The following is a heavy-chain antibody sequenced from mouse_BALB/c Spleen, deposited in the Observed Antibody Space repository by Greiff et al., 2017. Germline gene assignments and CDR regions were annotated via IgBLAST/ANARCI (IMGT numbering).Heavy chain of an antibody. V-gene: IGHV5-12-2*01. D-gene: IGHD2-14*01. CDR1: GFTFSSYT. CDR3: ARRGRYDGYFDY. J-gene: IGHJ2*01. CDR2: ISNGGGST. Sequence: EGQLVESGGGLVQPGGSLKLSCAASGFTFSSYTMSWVRQTPEKRLEWVAYISNGGGSTYYPDTVKGRFTISRDNAKNTLYLQMSSLKSEDTAMYYCARRGRYDGYFDYWGQGTTLTVSS.